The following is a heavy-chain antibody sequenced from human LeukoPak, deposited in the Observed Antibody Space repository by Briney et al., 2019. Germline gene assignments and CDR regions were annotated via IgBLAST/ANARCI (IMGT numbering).Heavy chain of an antibody. Sequence: GGSLRLSCAASGFTFSSYWMSWVRQAPGKGLEWVANIKQDGSEKYYVDSVKGRFTISRDNAKNSLYLQMNSLRAEDTAVYYCARAPRDSSTMLDYWGQGTLVTVSS. D-gene: IGHD6-13*01. J-gene: IGHJ4*02. CDR1: GFTFSSYW. CDR2: IKQDGSEK. CDR3: ARAPRDSSTMLDY. V-gene: IGHV3-7*03.